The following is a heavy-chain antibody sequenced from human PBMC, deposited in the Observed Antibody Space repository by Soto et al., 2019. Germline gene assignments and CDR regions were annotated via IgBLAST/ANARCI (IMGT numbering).Heavy chain of an antibody. CDR2: ISSSSRTI. CDR1: GFIFSGYS. V-gene: IGHV3-48*02. Sequence: GGSLRLSCAASGFIFSGYSMNWVRQAPGKGLEWVSYISSSSRTILYADSVRGRFTISRDNAKNSLYLQMNSLRDEDTAVYYCVRYHLLDSNYEGFYYGMDVWGQGTTVTVSS. D-gene: IGHD2-2*01. CDR3: VRYHLLDSNYEGFYYGMDV. J-gene: IGHJ6*02.